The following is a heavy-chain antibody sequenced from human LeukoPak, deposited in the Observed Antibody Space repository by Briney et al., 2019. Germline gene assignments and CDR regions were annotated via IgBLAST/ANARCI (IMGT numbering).Heavy chain of an antibody. CDR3: ARDQTVVTEFNWFDP. V-gene: IGHV3-7*01. Sequence: PGESLRLSCAASGFTFTSHWMTWLRQAPGKGLEWVANINQDGSEKYYVDSVKGRFTISRDNSKNTLYLQMNSLRAEDTAVYYCARDQTVVTEFNWFDPWGQGTLVTVSS. D-gene: IGHD4-23*01. CDR2: INQDGSEK. CDR1: GFTFTSHW. J-gene: IGHJ5*02.